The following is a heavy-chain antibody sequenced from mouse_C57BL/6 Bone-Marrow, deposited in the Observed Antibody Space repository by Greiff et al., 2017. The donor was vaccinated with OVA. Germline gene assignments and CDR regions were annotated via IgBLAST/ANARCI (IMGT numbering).Heavy chain of an antibody. Sequence: EVQLQQSGPELVKPGASVKISCKASGYTFTDYYMNWVKQSHGKSLEWIGDINPNHGGTSYNQKFKGKATLTVDKSSSTAYMELRSLTSEDSAVYYCARTGYYSNYWGQGTSVTVSS. J-gene: IGHJ4*01. CDR2: INPNHGGT. CDR1: GYTFTDYY. V-gene: IGHV1-26*01. CDR3: ARTGYYSNY. D-gene: IGHD2-5*01.